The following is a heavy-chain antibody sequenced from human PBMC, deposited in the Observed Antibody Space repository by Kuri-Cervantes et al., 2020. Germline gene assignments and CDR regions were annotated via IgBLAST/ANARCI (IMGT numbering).Heavy chain of an antibody. Sequence: SETLSLTCTVSGGSISSSSYYWGWIRQPPGKGLEWIGSIYYSGSTYYNPSLKSRVTISVDTSKNQFSLKLSSVTAADTAVYYCAREKMVRGVISRVWFDPWGQGTLVTVSS. CDR3: AREKMVRGVISRVWFDP. CDR1: GGSISSSSYY. J-gene: IGHJ5*02. CDR2: IYYSGST. D-gene: IGHD3-10*01. V-gene: IGHV4-39*07.